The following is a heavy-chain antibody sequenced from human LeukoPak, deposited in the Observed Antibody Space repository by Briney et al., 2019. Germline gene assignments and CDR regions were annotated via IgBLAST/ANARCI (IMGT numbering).Heavy chain of an antibody. D-gene: IGHD3-22*01. V-gene: IGHV4-30-4*01. CDR1: GGSISSGDYY. J-gene: IGHJ3*02. CDR2: IYYSGST. Sequence: PSETLSLTCTVSGGSISSGDYYWSWLRQPPGKGLEWIGYIYYSGSTYYNPSLKSRVTISVDTSKNQFSLKLSSVTAADTAVYYCAIGPENYYDSSKDAFDIWGQGTMVTVSS. CDR3: AIGPENYYDSSKDAFDI.